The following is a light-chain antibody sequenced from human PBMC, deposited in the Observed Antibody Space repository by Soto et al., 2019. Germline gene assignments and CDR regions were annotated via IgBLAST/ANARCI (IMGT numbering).Light chain of an antibody. V-gene: IGLV2-8*01. Sequence: QSALTQPPSASGSPGQSVTISCTGTSSDVGGYNYVSWYQQHPGKAPKLMIYEVSKRPSGVPDRFSGSKSGNTASLTVSGLQAEDEADYYCSSYAGSNLYGFGTGTKHTFL. J-gene: IGLJ1*01. CDR3: SSYAGSNLYG. CDR1: SSDVGGYNY. CDR2: EVS.